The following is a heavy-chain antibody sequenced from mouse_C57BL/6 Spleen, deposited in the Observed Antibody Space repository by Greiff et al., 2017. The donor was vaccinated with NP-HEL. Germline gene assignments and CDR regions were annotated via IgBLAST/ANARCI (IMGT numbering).Heavy chain of an antibody. V-gene: IGHV1-50*01. J-gene: IGHJ3*01. CDR3: ARGGWDFAY. Sequence: QVQLQQPGAELVKPGASVKLSCKASGYTFTSYWMQWVKQRPGQGLEWIGEIDPSDSYTNSNQKFKGKATLTVDTSSSTAYMQLSSLTSEDSAVYYCARGGWDFAYWGQGTLVTVSA. D-gene: IGHD4-1*01. CDR2: IDPSDSYT. CDR1: GYTFTSYW.